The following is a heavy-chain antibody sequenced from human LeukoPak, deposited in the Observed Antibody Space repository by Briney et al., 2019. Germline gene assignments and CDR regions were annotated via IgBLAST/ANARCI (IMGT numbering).Heavy chain of an antibody. J-gene: IGHJ4*02. D-gene: IGHD6-13*01. Sequence: SETLSLTCAVYGGSFSGYYWSWIRQPPGKGLEWIGEINHSGSTNYNPSLKSRVTISVDTSKIQFSLKLSSVTAADTAIYYCARGYSSSWYYFDYWGQGTLVTVSS. V-gene: IGHV4-34*01. CDR2: INHSGST. CDR1: GGSFSGYY. CDR3: ARGYSSSWYYFDY.